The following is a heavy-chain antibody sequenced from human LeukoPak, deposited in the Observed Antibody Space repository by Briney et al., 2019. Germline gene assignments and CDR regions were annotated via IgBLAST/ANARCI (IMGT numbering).Heavy chain of an antibody. CDR3: AKSISSGLAATAVGAQFDY. D-gene: IGHD1-26*01. V-gene: IGHV3-23*01. CDR2: ISGSGGST. Sequence: GGSLRLSCAASGFTFSSYGMSWVRQAPGKGLEWVSAISGSGGSTYYADSVKGRITISRDNSKNTLYLQMNSLRAEDTAVYYCAKSISSGLAATAVGAQFDYWGQGTLVTVSS. J-gene: IGHJ4*02. CDR1: GFTFSSYG.